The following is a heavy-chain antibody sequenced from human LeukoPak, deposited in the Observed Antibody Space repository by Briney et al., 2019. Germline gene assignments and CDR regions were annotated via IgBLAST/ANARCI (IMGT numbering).Heavy chain of an antibody. J-gene: IGHJ4*02. CDR2: INAGNGNT. V-gene: IGHV1-3*01. D-gene: IGHD2-2*01. CDR3: ARSPDCSSTSCYYYFDY. Sequence: ASVKVSCKASGYTFTSYAMHWVRQAPGQRLEWMGWINAGNGNTKYSQKFQGRVTITRDTSASTAYMELSSLRSEDTAVYYCARSPDCSSTSCYYYFDYWGQGTLVTVSS. CDR1: GYTFTSYA.